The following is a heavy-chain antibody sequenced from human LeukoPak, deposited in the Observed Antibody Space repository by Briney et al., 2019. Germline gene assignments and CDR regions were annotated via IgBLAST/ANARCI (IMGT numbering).Heavy chain of an antibody. CDR2: INPNNGGT. CDR1: GYTFTGYY. V-gene: IGHV1-2*02. Sequence: ASVKVSCRASGYTFTGYYMHWVRQAPGQGLEWMGWINPNNGGTNYAQKFQGRVTMTRDTSISTAYMELSRLRSDDTAVYYCARVYSRSWYVDYWGQGTLVTVSS. D-gene: IGHD6-13*01. J-gene: IGHJ4*02. CDR3: ARVYSRSWYVDY.